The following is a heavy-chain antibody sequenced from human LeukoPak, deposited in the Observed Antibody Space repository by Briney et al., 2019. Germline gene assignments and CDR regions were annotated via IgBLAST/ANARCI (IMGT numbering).Heavy chain of an antibody. J-gene: IGHJ4*02. CDR2: ITSGGDYI. D-gene: IGHD3-9*01. CDR3: ARGHYGVLAASYKWTPDY. V-gene: IGHV3-21*01. CDR1: GFTYNTFH. Sequence: GGSLRLSCAASGFTYNTFHMNWVRQPPGKGLEGVSSITSGGDYIYYADSVKGRFTTSRDNYKNSLSLQLNSPRVEDTAVYYCARGHYGVLAASYKWTPDYWGQGTLVSVSS.